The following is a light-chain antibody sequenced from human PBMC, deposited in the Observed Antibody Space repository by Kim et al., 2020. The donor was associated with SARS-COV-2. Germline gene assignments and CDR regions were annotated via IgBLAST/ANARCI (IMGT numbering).Light chain of an antibody. CDR1: QSIRSSY. CDR3: QQYGNSPYT. V-gene: IGKV3-20*01. J-gene: IGKJ2*01. Sequence: LCPGESATLSCRASQSIRSSYLAWYQQKPGQAPRLLIYGASSRATGIPNRFSGSESGTDFTLTISRLEPEDFAVYYCQQYGNSPYTFGQGTKLEI. CDR2: GAS.